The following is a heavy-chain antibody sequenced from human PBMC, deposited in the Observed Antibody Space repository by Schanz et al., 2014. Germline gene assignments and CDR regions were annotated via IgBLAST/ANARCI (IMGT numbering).Heavy chain of an antibody. J-gene: IGHJ6*02. V-gene: IGHV3-11*05. D-gene: IGHD3-10*01. Sequence: QVQLQQWGAGLLKPSETLSLTCAVYGGSFSSNYWSWIRQAPGKGLEWVSDISSGSSYANYADSVKGRFTISRDNAKNSLYLQMNSLRAEDTAVYYCARDCDDRRGYGSGYCLGDCMDVWGQGTTVTVSS. CDR2: ISSGSSYA. CDR3: ARDCDDRRGYGSGYCLGDCMDV. CDR1: GGSFSSNY.